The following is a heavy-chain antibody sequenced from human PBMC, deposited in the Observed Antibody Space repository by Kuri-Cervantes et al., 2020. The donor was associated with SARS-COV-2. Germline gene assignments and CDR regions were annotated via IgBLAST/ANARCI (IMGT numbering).Heavy chain of an antibody. Sequence: GSLRLSCTVSGASIGSSTYYWGWIRQSPGKGLEWLGSIYESGDTYYSSSLKSRLRLSVDTSKNQFSLKLTSVTAADTAIYYCARRYAFDRFHKWGQGTQVTVSS. CDR3: ARRYAFDRFHK. CDR1: GASIGSSTYY. D-gene: IGHD3-9*01. V-gene: IGHV4-39*01. CDR2: IYESGDT. J-gene: IGHJ4*02.